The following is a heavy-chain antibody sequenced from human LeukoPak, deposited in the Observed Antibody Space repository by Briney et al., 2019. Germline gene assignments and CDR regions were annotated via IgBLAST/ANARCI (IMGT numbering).Heavy chain of an antibody. J-gene: IGHJ4*02. CDR1: GFTFSLYW. CDR2: LNSDGSIT. D-gene: IGHD2-21*02. V-gene: IGHV3-74*01. Sequence: PGGSLRLSCAASGFTFSLYWVHWVRQTPGKGLVWVSRLNSDGSITTYADSVKGRFTISRDNAKNTLYLQMNSLRAEDTALYYCVREYCGGDCYTDFWGQGTLVTVSS. CDR3: VREYCGGDCYTDF.